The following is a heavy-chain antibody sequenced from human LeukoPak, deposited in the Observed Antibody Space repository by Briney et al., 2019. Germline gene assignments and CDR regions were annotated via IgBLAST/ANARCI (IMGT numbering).Heavy chain of an antibody. J-gene: IGHJ4*02. Sequence: GESLRLSCAASGFTFNIYDMYWVRQAPGKGLEWVAFIRYDGGNEYYADSVKGRFTISRDNSKNTLYLQMNSLRPEDTAVYYCTKLASVSRYYWGQGTLVTVSS. V-gene: IGHV3-30*02. D-gene: IGHD3-16*02. CDR3: TKLASVSRYY. CDR2: IRYDGGNE. CDR1: GFTFNIYD.